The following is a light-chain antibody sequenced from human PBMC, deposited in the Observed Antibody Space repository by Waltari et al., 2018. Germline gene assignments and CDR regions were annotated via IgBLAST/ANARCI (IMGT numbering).Light chain of an antibody. V-gene: IGKV3-11*01. Sequence: EIVLTQSPATLSLSPGERATLSCRASQSIGSYPAWYQQKPGQAPRRLVSDASTRASDIPARFSASGSGTDFTLSISSLEPEDFAVYFCQQRYSWPLTFGGGTKVDLK. CDR3: QQRYSWPLT. CDR1: QSIGSY. CDR2: DAS. J-gene: IGKJ4*01.